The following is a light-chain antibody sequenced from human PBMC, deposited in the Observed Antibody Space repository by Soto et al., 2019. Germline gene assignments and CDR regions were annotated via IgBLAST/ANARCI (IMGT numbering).Light chain of an antibody. CDR1: ENIRRY. CDR2: VAS. Sequence: DIQMTQSPSSLSASVGDRVTITCRASENIRRYLNWYQHKPGKAPILLIHVASSLESGVPSRFSGSGSGTDFTLTISSLQPDDFASYYCQQAAITPFTFGQGTKLEIK. J-gene: IGKJ2*01. CDR3: QQAAITPFT. V-gene: IGKV1-39*01.